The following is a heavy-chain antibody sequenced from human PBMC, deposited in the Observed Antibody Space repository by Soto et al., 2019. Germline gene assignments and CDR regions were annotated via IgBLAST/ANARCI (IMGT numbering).Heavy chain of an antibody. CDR1: GFTFSSYG. D-gene: IGHD2-21*02. CDR3: AKDYCGGDCYSFWFDP. CDR2: ISHDVRNE. J-gene: IGHJ5*02. Sequence: GGSLRLSCAASGFTFSSYGMHWVRQAPGKGLEWVAVISHDVRNEYYADSVKGRFTISRDNSKNTLNLQMNSLRAEDTAVYYCAKDYCGGDCYSFWFDPWGQGTLVTVSS. V-gene: IGHV3-30*18.